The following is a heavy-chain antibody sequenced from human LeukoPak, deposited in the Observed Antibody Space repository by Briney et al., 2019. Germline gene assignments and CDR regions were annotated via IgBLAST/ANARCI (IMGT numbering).Heavy chain of an antibody. CDR1: GVSPSTSGMC. V-gene: IGHV2-70*11. CDR3: ARIRYYDSSGKNWFDP. CDR2: IDWDDDK. Sequence: SGPTLVNPTQTPTLTCTFSGVSPSTSGMCVSWIPQPPGMALEWLARIDWDDDKYYSTSLKTRLTISKDTSKNQVVLTMTNMDPVDTATYYCARIRYYDSSGKNWFDPWGQGTLVTVST. J-gene: IGHJ5*02. D-gene: IGHD3-22*01.